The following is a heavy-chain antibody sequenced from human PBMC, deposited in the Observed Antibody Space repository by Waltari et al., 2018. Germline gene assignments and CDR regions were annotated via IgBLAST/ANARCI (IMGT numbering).Heavy chain of an antibody. CDR1: GATFSSYA. V-gene: IGHV1-69*12. CDR3: ARGTLTTVTTANWFDP. D-gene: IGHD4-4*01. CDR2: IIPIFGTA. J-gene: IGHJ5*02. Sequence: QVQLVQSGAAVKQPGYSVKVSCKDSGATFSSYAISWVRQAPGQGLEWMGGIIPIFGTANYAQKFQGRVTITADESTSTAYMELSSLRSEDTAVYYCARGTLTTVTTANWFDPWGQGTLVTVSS.